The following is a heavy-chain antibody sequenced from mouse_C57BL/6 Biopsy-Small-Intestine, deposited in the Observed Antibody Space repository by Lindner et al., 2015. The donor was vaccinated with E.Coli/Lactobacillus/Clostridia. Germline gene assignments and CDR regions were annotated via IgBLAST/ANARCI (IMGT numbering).Heavy chain of an antibody. CDR2: INPSTGGT. CDR1: GYSFTGYY. V-gene: IGHV1-42*01. Sequence: VQLQESGPELVKPGASVKISCKASGYSFTGYYMHWVKQSPEKSLEWIGEINPSTGGTTYNQKFKAKATSTVDKSSSTAYMQLKSLTSEDSAVYYCARDDYDGGFAYWGQGTLVTVSA. J-gene: IGHJ3*01. CDR3: ARDDYDGGFAY. D-gene: IGHD2-4*01.